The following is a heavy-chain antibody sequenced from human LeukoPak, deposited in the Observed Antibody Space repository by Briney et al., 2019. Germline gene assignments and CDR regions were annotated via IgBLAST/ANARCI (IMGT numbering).Heavy chain of an antibody. CDR2: IYTSGST. CDR3: ARDYAAYYYGSGSYDC. V-gene: IGHV4-61*02. J-gene: IGHJ4*02. Sequence: SETLSLTCTVSGGSISSGSYYWSWIRQPAGKGLEWIGRIYTSGSTNYNPSLKSRVTISVDTSKNQFSLKLSSVTAADTAVYYCARDYAAYYYGSGSYDCWGQGTLVTVSS. D-gene: IGHD3-10*01. CDR1: GGSISSGSYY.